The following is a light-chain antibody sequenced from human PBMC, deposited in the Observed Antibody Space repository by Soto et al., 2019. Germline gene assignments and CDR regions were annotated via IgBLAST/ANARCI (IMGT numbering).Light chain of an antibody. CDR3: EQYGSSPPIT. CDR2: GAS. J-gene: IGKJ3*01. CDR1: QSVSSSY. V-gene: IGKV3-20*01. Sequence: EIVLTQSPGTLSLSPGERATLSCRASQSVSSSYLAWYQQKPGQAPRLLIYGASSRATGITDRFSGSGSGTDFTLTISRLEPEDFAVYYCEQYGSSPPITFGRATKVDIK.